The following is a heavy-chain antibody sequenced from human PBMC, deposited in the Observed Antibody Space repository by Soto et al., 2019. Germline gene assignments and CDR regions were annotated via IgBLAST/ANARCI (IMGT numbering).Heavy chain of an antibody. V-gene: IGHV3-72*01. D-gene: IGHD2-8*01. J-gene: IGHJ4*02. CDR2: SRNKAASYST. CDR3: LRGLYADDNPNFGS. Sequence: VGSLRLSCAASGFTFDDYGMSWVRQAPGKGLEWVGRSRNKAASYSTEYAASVKGRFIISRDDSENSLYLQMNSLKTEDTAVYYCLRGLYADDNPNFGSWGQGILVTVSS. CDR1: GFTFDDYG.